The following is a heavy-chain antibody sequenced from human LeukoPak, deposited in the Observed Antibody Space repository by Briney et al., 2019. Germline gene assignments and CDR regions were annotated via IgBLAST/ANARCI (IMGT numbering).Heavy chain of an antibody. Sequence: PGGSLRLSCAASGFTFSSYSMNWVRQAPGKGLEWVSSISSSSSYIYYADSVKGRFTISRDNAKNSLYLQMNSLRDEDTAVYYCARDPGYYYDSSGYYPLDYWGQGTLVTVSS. D-gene: IGHD3-22*01. V-gene: IGHV3-21*01. CDR2: ISSSSSYI. CDR1: GFTFSSYS. J-gene: IGHJ4*02. CDR3: ARDPGYYYDSSGYYPLDY.